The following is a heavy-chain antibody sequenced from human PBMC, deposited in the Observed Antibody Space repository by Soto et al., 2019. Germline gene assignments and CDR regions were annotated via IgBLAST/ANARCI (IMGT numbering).Heavy chain of an antibody. CDR2: IRGSGGST. V-gene: IGHV3-23*01. Sequence: EVQLLESGGGLVQPGGSLRLSCAASGFTFSSYAMSWVRQAPGQGLEWVSAIRGSGGSTYYADSVKGRFTISRANSKNTLDMQMNSMRAEDTAVDYCAKQTTVTTLPGYWGQGTLVTVSS. D-gene: IGHD4-17*01. J-gene: IGHJ4*02. CDR3: AKQTTVTTLPGY. CDR1: GFTFSSYA.